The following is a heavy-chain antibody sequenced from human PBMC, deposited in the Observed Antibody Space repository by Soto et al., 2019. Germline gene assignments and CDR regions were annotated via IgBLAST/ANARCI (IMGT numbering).Heavy chain of an antibody. CDR3: ARDWSRYFDSSGLMWFY. CDR2: ISAHNGDT. CDR1: GYTFNYYG. J-gene: IGHJ4*02. Sequence: GASVKVCCKASGYTFNYYGISWVRQAPGQGLEWVGWISAHNGDTKYAQNLQGRLTLTTDTSTSTAYMELTSLTSDDTAVYYCARDWSRYFDSSGLMWFYWGQGTLVTVS. V-gene: IGHV1-18*04. D-gene: IGHD3-22*01.